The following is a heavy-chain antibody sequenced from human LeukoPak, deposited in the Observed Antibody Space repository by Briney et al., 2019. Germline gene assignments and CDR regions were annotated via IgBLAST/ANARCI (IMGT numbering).Heavy chain of an antibody. D-gene: IGHD3-22*01. J-gene: IGHJ4*02. CDR3: ATAGGYYYDSSGYDFDY. V-gene: IGHV1-24*01. CDR1: GYTLTELS. Sequence: ASVKVSCKVSGYTLTELSMHWVRQAPGKGLEWMGGFDPEDGETIYAQKFQGRVTMTEDTSTDTAYMELSSLRPEDTAVYYCATAGGYYYDSSGYDFDYWAREPWSPSPQ. CDR2: FDPEDGET.